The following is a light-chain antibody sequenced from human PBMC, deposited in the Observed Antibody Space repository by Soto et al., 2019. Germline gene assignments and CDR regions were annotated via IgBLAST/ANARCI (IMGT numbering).Light chain of an antibody. CDR2: DAY. V-gene: IGKV3-20*01. Sequence: EVVLTQSPVTLSLSPGERSTLSCRASQSFRGLLAWYQQKPGQAPRLLIYDAYNRATGIPPRFSGSGSGTDFTLTISRLEPEDFAVYYCQQYGSSPVTCGQGTRREIK. J-gene: IGKJ5*01. CDR1: QSFRGL. CDR3: QQYGSSPVT.